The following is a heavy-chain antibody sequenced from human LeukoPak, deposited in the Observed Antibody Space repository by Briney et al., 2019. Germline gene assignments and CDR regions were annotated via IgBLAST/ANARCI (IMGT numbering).Heavy chain of an antibody. J-gene: IGHJ4*02. V-gene: IGHV1-69*13. CDR1: GGTFSSYA. D-gene: IGHD5-18*01. Sequence: ASVKVSCKASGGTFSSYAISWVRQAPGQGLEWMGGIIPIFGTANYAQKFQGRVTITADESTSTAYMELSSLRSEDTAAYYCARGEYSYGTIPIDWGQGTLVTVSS. CDR3: ARGEYSYGTIPID. CDR2: IIPIFGTA.